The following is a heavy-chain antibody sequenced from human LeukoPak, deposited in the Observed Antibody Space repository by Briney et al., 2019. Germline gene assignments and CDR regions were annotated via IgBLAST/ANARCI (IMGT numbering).Heavy chain of an antibody. CDR3: PRTPYCRGGSGREN. CDR2: IDWDDDK. CDR1: GFSLSTSGMR. Sequence: SGPALVKPTQTLTLTCTFSGFSLSTSGMRVSWIRQPPGKALEWLARIDWDDDKFYSTSLKTRLTISKDTSKNQVVLTMTNMAPVDKAPFYCPRTPYCRGGSGRENWGQGTRVTVSS. J-gene: IGHJ4*02. V-gene: IGHV2-70*04. D-gene: IGHD2-15*01.